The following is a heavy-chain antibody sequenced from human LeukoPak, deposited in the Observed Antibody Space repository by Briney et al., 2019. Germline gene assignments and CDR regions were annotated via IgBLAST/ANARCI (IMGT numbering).Heavy chain of an antibody. Sequence: GASVKVSCKASGYTFTGYYMHWVRQAPGQGLEWMGWINPNSGGTNYAQKFQGRVTMTRDTSISTAYMELSRLRSDDTAVYYCARDQRCSSTSCPSQIDMYYFDYWGQGTLVTVSS. V-gene: IGHV1-2*02. CDR3: ARDQRCSSTSCPSQIDMYYFDY. CDR1: GYTFTGYY. J-gene: IGHJ4*02. CDR2: INPNSGGT. D-gene: IGHD2-2*01.